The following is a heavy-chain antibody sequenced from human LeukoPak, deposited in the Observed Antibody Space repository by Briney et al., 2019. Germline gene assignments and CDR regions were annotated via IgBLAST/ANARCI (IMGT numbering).Heavy chain of an antibody. CDR2: IKEDGSEK. J-gene: IGHJ4*02. V-gene: IGHV3-7*01. Sequence: AGGSLRLSCAASGFTFSNYWMNWVRQAPGKGLEWVANIKEDGSEKIYVDSVKGRFTSSRDNSKNSLYLQINNLRAEDTAVYYCTRNRGTDYWGQGTLVTVSS. CDR3: TRNRGTDY. CDR1: GFTFSNYW. D-gene: IGHD1-1*01.